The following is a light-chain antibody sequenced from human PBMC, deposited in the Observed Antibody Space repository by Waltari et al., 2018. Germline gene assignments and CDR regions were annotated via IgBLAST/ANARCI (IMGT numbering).Light chain of an antibody. CDR1: SSNIGKNT. V-gene: IGLV1-44*01. CDR3: AVWDDSLNGLI. Sequence: QSVLTQPPSASGTPGQRVTISCSGSSSNIGKNTVNWYQQLPGTAPKLVLYFNVQRPSGVPDRFSGSKSGTSASLAISGLQSEDEADFHCAVWDDSLNGLIFGGGTKLTVL. J-gene: IGLJ2*01. CDR2: FNV.